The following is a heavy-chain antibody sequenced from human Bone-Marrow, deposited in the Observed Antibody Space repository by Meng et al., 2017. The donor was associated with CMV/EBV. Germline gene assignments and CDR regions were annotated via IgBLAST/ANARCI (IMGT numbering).Heavy chain of an antibody. Sequence: ETLSLTCAASGFTFSSYWMSWVRQAPGKGLEWVANIKQDGSEKYYVDSVKGRFTISRDNAKNSLYLQMNSLRAEDTAVYYCASYYRNYYYYGMDVWGQGTTVTVSS. CDR1: GFTFSSYW. J-gene: IGHJ6*02. CDR2: IKQDGSEK. D-gene: IGHD1-26*01. V-gene: IGHV3-7*01. CDR3: ASYYRNYYYYGMDV.